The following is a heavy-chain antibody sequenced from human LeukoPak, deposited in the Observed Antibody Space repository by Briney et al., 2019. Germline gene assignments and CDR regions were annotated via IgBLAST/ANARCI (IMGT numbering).Heavy chain of an antibody. V-gene: IGHV4-39*01. CDR1: GYSISTTSHY. J-gene: IGHJ4*02. CDR3: ARVHYDFWSGYYGY. D-gene: IGHD3-3*01. CDR2: IYYSGRT. Sequence: PSETLSLTCGVSGYSISTTSHYWGWIRQPPGGGLEWIGSIYYSGRTYYNPSLKSRVTISVDTSKNQFSLTLSSVTAADTAVYYCARVHYDFWSGYYGYWGQGTLVTVSS.